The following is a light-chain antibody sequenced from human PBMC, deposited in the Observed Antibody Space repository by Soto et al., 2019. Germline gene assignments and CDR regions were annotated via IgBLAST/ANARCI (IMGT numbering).Light chain of an antibody. CDR1: QDIRNY. V-gene: IGKV1-33*01. CDR3: QPYENLPPYT. Sequence: DIQMTQSPSSLSASVGDRVTITCQASQDIRNYLNWYQQKPGKAPKLLIYDASNLETGVPSRFSGSGSGTDFTFTISSLQPEDIATYYCQPYENLPPYTFGQGTKLEIK. CDR2: DAS. J-gene: IGKJ2*01.